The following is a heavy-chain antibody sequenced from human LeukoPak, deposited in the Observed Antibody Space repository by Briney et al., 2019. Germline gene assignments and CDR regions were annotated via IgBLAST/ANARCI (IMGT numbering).Heavy chain of an antibody. V-gene: IGHV3-11*06. CDR1: GFTFSNYY. Sequence: SGGSLRLSCAASGFTFSNYYMSWIRQAPGKGLEWVSYISSSSSSTYYADSVKCRFTISRDNAKNSLYLQMNSLRAEDTAVYYCARDGGGNFEAFDYWGQGTLVTVSS. D-gene: IGHD4-23*01. J-gene: IGHJ4*02. CDR2: ISSSSSST. CDR3: ARDGGGNFEAFDY.